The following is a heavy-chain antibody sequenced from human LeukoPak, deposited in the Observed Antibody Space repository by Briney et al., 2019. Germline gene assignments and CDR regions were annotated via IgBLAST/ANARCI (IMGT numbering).Heavy chain of an antibody. CDR3: AKFKYSGSYYNYYYYGMDV. V-gene: IGHV3-30*18. Sequence: GRSLRLSCAASEFTFSTYGMHWVRQAPGKGLEWVAVISYDGSNKYYADSVKGRFTISRDNSKNTLYLQMNSLRAEDTAVYYCAKFKYSGSYYNYYYYGMDVWGQGTTVTVSS. D-gene: IGHD1-26*01. CDR2: ISYDGSNK. CDR1: EFTFSTYG. J-gene: IGHJ6*02.